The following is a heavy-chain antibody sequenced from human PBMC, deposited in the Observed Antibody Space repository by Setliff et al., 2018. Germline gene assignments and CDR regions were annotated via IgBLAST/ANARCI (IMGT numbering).Heavy chain of an antibody. Sequence: ASVKVSCKTSGYTFTDYHLHWVRQAPGQGLEWMGWIDPKSGATRYAQKFQGRVTLTRDTSITTAYMEVSILTSDDTAVYYCARDPFLVQQFPYYMDVWGKGTTGTRSS. D-gene: IGHD6-13*01. CDR2: IDPKSGAT. J-gene: IGHJ6*03. CDR3: ARDPFLVQQFPYYMDV. CDR1: GYTFTDYH. V-gene: IGHV1-2*02.